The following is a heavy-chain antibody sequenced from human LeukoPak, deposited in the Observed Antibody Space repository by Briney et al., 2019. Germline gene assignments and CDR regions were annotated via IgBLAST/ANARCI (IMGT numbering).Heavy chain of an antibody. Sequence: ASVNVSCKAFGYTFGTSSISWVRQAPGQRLEWKGWIGPNNGNTHYAQGVQGRVTMTTDTSRSTAYMELRSLRSDDTAVYYCTRARNSNNWWGAFDIWGQGTMVTVSS. V-gene: IGHV1-18*01. CDR1: GYTFGTSS. CDR2: IGPNNGNT. J-gene: IGHJ3*02. CDR3: TRARNSNNWWGAFDI. D-gene: IGHD1-1*01.